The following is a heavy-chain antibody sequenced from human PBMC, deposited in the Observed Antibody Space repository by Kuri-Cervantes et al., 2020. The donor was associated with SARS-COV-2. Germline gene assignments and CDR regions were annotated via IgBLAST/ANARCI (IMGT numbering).Heavy chain of an antibody. CDR1: GGSVSSGSYY. J-gene: IGHJ4*01. V-gene: IGHV4-61*01. Sequence: SETLSLTCTVSGGSVSSGSYYWSCIRQPPGKGLEWIGYIYYSGSTNYNPSLKSRVTISVDTSKNQFSLKLSSVTAADTAVYYCARSPKAVVPAALFDYWGHGTLVTVSS. D-gene: IGHD2-2*01. CDR2: IYYSGST. CDR3: ARSPKAVVPAALFDY.